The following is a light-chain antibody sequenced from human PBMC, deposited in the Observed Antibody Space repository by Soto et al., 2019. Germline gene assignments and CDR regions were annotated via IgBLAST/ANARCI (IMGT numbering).Light chain of an antibody. CDR1: QSVSSN. CDR2: GAS. J-gene: IGKJ2*01. CDR3: QQYDNWPPYT. Sequence: EIVMTQSPATLSVSTGERATLSCRASQSVSSNLAWYQQKPGQAPRLLIYGASTRATGIPARFSGSGSGTEFTLTISSLQSGDFAVYYCQQYDNWPPYTFGQGTKVDIK. V-gene: IGKV3-15*01.